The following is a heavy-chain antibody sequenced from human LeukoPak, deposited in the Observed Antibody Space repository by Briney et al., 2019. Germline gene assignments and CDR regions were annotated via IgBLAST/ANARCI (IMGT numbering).Heavy chain of an antibody. J-gene: IGHJ4*02. V-gene: IGHV3-49*03. CDR2: IRSKAYGGTT. D-gene: IGHD1-26*01. CDR3: TRVVGAIQYGRVDY. Sequence: GGSLRLSCTASGFTFGDYAMSWFRQAPGKGLEWVGFIRSKAYGGTTEYAASVKGRFTISRDDSKSIAYLQMNSLKTEDTAVYYCTRVVGAIQYGRVDYRGQGTLVTVSS. CDR1: GFTFGDYA.